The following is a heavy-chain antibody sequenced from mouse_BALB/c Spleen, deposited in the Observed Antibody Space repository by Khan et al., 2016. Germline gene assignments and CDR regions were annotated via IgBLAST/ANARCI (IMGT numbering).Heavy chain of an antibody. CDR1: GFSLTDYG. V-gene: IGHV2-6-5*01. Sequence: QVQLKESGPGLVAPSQSLSITCTVSGFSLTDYGVSWIRQPPGKGLEWLGVLWGGGSTYYNSALKSRLSISKDNSKSQIFFKMNSLQTDDTAMYYCAKHGIRYYAMDYWGQGTSVTVSS. CDR3: AKHGIRYYAMDY. CDR2: LWGGGST. J-gene: IGHJ4*01.